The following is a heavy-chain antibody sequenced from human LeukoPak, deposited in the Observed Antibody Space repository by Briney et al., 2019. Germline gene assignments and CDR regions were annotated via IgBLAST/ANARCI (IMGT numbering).Heavy chain of an antibody. CDR2: IKQDGSEK. Sequence: PGGSLRLSCATSGFTLSDYWMNSVRQAPGKGLEWVANIKQDGSEKYYVDSVKGRFTISRDNAKSSLYLQMNSLRAEDTAVYYCARDPATDSWPEYFHHWGQGTLVTVSS. CDR1: GFTLSDYW. CDR3: ARDPATDSWPEYFHH. V-gene: IGHV3-7*04. D-gene: IGHD2-15*01. J-gene: IGHJ1*01.